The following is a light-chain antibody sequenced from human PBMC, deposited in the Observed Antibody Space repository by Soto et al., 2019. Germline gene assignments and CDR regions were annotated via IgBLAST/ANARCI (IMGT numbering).Light chain of an antibody. Sequence: EIVLTQSPGTLSLSPGERATLSCSASQSVSSSYLAWYQQKPGQAPRLLIYGASSRATAIPDRFSGSGSGTDFTLTISRLEPEDCAVYYCQQYGSSPGTFGQGTKVEIK. V-gene: IGKV3-20*01. CDR3: QQYGSSPGT. J-gene: IGKJ1*01. CDR1: QSVSSSY. CDR2: GAS.